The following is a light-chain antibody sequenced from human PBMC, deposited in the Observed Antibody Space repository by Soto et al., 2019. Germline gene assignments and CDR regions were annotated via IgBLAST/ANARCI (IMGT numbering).Light chain of an antibody. CDR2: DAS. Sequence: DIQMTQSPSSLSASVGDRVTITCQASQDISNYLNWYQQKPGKAPKLLIYDASNLETGVPSRFSGSGSGTDFTFTISSLQPEDFATYYCQHYGSLPPLTFGGGTKVEIK. V-gene: IGKV1-33*01. CDR1: QDISNY. CDR3: QHYGSLPPLT. J-gene: IGKJ4*01.